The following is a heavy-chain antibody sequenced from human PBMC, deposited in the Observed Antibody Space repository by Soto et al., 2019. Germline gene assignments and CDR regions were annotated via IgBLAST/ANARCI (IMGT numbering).Heavy chain of an antibody. CDR1: GLTFSSYG. CDR2: ISYDGSDK. V-gene: IGHV3-30-3*01. CDR3: AREINSHFDY. Sequence: QVQLVESGGGVVQPGRSLRLSCAASGLTFSSYGMNWVRQAPGKGLEWVAVISYDGSDKYYADSVKGRFTISRDNSKNTLFLQINSLRADDTAVYYCAREINSHFDYWGQGTLVTVSS. D-gene: IGHD2-15*01. J-gene: IGHJ4*02.